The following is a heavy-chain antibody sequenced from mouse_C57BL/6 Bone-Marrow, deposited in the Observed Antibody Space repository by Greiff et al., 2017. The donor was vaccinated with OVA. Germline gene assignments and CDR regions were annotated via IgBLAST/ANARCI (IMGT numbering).Heavy chain of an antibody. CDR2: ISSGGSYT. Sequence: EVQLVESGGDLVKPGGSLKLSYAASGFTFSSYGMSWVRQTPDKRLEWVATISSGGSYTYYPDSVKGRFTISRDNAKNTLYLQMSSLKSEDTAMYYCARGGDYWGQGTTLTVSS. CDR3: ARGGDY. CDR1: GFTFSSYG. V-gene: IGHV5-6*01. J-gene: IGHJ2*01.